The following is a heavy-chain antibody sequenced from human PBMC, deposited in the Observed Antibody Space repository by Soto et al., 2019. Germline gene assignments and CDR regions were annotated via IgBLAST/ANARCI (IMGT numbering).Heavy chain of an antibody. CDR1: GFTFSTYA. Sequence: GGSLRLSCAASGFTFSTYAMHWVRQAPGKGLEWVAVISNDGGNKYYADSVKGRFAISRDNPKNTVHLQMNSLRPEDSAVYYCARGGDSSSWFTAVWGQGTTVTVSS. CDR3: ARGGDSSSWFTAV. D-gene: IGHD6-13*01. J-gene: IGHJ6*02. V-gene: IGHV3-30*09. CDR2: ISNDGGNK.